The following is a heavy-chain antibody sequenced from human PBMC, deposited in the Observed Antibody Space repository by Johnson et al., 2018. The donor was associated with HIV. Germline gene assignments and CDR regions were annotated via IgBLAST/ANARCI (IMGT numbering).Heavy chain of an antibody. J-gene: IGHJ3*02. CDR1: GFTFSSYA. Sequence: VQLVESGGGVVQPGRSLRLSCAASGFTFSSYAMHWVRQAPGKGLEWVANIKQDGSEKYYVDSVKGRFTISRDNAKNSLYLQMNSRRAEDTAVYYGAREAGARMVGDAFDIWGQGTMVTVSS. CDR2: IKQDGSEK. CDR3: AREAGARMVGDAFDI. D-gene: IGHD1-14*01. V-gene: IGHV3-7*01.